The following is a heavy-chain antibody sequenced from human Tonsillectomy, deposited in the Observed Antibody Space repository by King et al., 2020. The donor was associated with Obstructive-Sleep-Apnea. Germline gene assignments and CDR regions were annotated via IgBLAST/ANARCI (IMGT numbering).Heavy chain of an antibody. J-gene: IGHJ4*02. CDR1: RFTFSSYG. Sequence: VQLVESGGGVVQPGRSLRLSCATSRFTFSSYGMHWVRQAPGKGLEWVAVISYDGSNKHYADSVKGRFTISRDNSKNTLYLQMNSLGAEDTAVYYCAKANYGDYSLGYWGQGTLVTVSS. D-gene: IGHD4-17*01. CDR2: ISYDGSNK. CDR3: AKANYGDYSLGY. V-gene: IGHV3-30*18.